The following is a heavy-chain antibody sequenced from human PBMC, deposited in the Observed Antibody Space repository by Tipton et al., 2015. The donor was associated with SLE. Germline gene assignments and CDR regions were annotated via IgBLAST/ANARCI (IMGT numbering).Heavy chain of an antibody. D-gene: IGHD3-22*01. V-gene: IGHV4-39*07. CDR3: ARGYDIRGYMGRGFDY. J-gene: IGHJ4*02. CDR2: FYYSGNT. CDR1: GDSISSSSYY. Sequence: TLSLTCTVSGDSISSSSYYWGWIRQPPGKGLEWIGTFYYSGNTYFNPSLKSRVTISVDTSKNQFSLKLTSVTAADTAVYYCARGYDIRGYMGRGFDYWGQGTLVTVSA.